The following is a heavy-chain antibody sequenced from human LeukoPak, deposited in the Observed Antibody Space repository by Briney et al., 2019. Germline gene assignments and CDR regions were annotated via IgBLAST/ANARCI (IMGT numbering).Heavy chain of an antibody. CDR3: ARLPRLYPYYSMDV. J-gene: IGHJ6*03. CDR1: GFTVSSNY. D-gene: IGHD5/OR15-5a*01. CDR2: IYSDGRT. V-gene: IGHV3-53*01. Sequence: GGSLRLSCAASGFTVSSNYMSWVRQAPGKGLEWVSIIYSDGRTYYADSVKGRFTISRDNSKSTLYLQMNSLRAEDTAVYYCARLPRLYPYYSMDVWGKGTTVTVSS.